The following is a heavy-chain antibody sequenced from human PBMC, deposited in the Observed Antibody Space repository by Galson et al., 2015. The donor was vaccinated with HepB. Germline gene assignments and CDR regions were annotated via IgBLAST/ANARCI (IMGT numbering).Heavy chain of an antibody. Sequence: SVKVSCKVSGYTLTELSMHWVRQAPGKGLEWMGGFDPEDGETIYAQKFQGRVTMTEDTSTDTAYMELSSLRSEDTAVYYCATRAFGGIWFGGAPNDAFDIWGQGTMVTVSS. V-gene: IGHV1-24*01. CDR3: ATRAFGGIWFGGAPNDAFDI. J-gene: IGHJ3*02. CDR2: FDPEDGET. CDR1: GYTLTELS. D-gene: IGHD3-10*01.